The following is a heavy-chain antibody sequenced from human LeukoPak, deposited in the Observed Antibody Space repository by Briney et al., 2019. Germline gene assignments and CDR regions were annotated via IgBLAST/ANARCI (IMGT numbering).Heavy chain of an antibody. CDR2: ISSDGNLI. D-gene: IGHD4/OR15-4a*01. CDR1: GFTFSSYS. J-gene: IGHJ4*02. CDR3: AREEYDYGLGAFDY. V-gene: IGHV3-30*03. Sequence: GGSLRLSCAASGFTFSSYSMNWVRQAPGKGLEWVAVISSDGNLIFYADSLKGRFTISRDDSRSTLYLQMNSLRVEDTALYYCAREEYDYGLGAFDYWGQGDLVTVSS.